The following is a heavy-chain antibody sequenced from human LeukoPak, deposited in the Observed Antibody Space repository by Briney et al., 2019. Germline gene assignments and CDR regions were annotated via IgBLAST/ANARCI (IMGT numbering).Heavy chain of an antibody. V-gene: IGHV3-23*01. D-gene: IGHD3-22*01. CDR2: ISGSGGST. J-gene: IGHJ4*02. CDR3: AKEGYYYDSIAYYTLDY. CDR1: GFTFSSYA. Sequence: PGGSLRLSCAASGFTFSSYAMSWVRQAPGKGLEWVSAISGSGGSTYFADSVKGRFTISRDNSKNTLYPQMNSLRAEDTAVYYCAKEGYYYDSIAYYTLDYWGQGTLVTVSS.